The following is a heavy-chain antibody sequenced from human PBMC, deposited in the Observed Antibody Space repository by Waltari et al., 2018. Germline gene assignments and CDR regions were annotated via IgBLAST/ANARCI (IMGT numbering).Heavy chain of an antibody. D-gene: IGHD2-21*02. V-gene: IGHV1-2*02. Sequence: QVQLVQSGAEVKKPGASVKVSCKASGYTFTGYYMHWVRQAPGQGLEWMGWINPNSGGTNYAQKFQGRVTITADKSTSTAYMELSSLRSEDTAVYYCARDGIAYCGGDCYSNWGQGTLVTVSS. CDR2: INPNSGGT. CDR3: ARDGIAYCGGDCYSN. CDR1: GYTFTGYY. J-gene: IGHJ4*02.